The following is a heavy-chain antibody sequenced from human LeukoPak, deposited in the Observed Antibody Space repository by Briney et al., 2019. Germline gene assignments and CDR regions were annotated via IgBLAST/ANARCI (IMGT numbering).Heavy chain of an antibody. Sequence: GGSLRLSCAASGFTFSGYTLSWVRQAPGKGLEWVSGISDSGGSSYYADSVKGRFTISRDSSKNTLDLQMNSLRAEDTAVYYCARFAAGGSYYYYMDVWGKGTTVTVSS. J-gene: IGHJ6*03. CDR3: ARFAAGGSYYYYMDV. CDR1: GFTFSGYT. V-gene: IGHV3-23*01. CDR2: ISDSGGSS. D-gene: IGHD3-10*01.